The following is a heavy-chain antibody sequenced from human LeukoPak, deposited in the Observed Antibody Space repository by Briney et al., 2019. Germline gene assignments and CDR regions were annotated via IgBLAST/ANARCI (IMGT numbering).Heavy chain of an antibody. J-gene: IGHJ4*02. CDR3: AKDDKQQLGAVAGNFDY. D-gene: IGHD6-13*01. Sequence: GRSLRLSCAASGFTFYDYAMHWVRHAPGKGLEWVSGISWNSGRIGYADSVKGRFTISRDNAKNSLYLQMNSLRAEDTALYYCAKDDKQQLGAVAGNFDYWGQGTLVTVSS. CDR1: GFTFYDYA. V-gene: IGHV3-9*01. CDR2: ISWNSGRI.